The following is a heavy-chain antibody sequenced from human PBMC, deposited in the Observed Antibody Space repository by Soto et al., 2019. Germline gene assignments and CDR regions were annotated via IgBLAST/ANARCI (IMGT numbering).Heavy chain of an antibody. CDR2: MNPNSGNT. V-gene: IGHV1-8*01. J-gene: IGHJ5*02. CDR3: ARGRLIAARARGWFDP. D-gene: IGHD6-6*01. CDR1: GYTFTSYD. Sequence: QVQLVQSGAEVKKPGASVKVSCKASGYTFTSYDINRVRQATGQGLEWMGWMNPNSGNTGYAQKFQGRVTMTRNTSISTAYMELSSLRSEDTAVYYCARGRLIAARARGWFDPWGQGTLVTVSS.